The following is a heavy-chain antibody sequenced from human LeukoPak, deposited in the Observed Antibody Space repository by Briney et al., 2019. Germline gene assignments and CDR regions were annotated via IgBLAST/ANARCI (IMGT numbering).Heavy chain of an antibody. CDR1: GFTFSSYA. CDR2: ISGSGGST. Sequence: GGSLRLSCAASGFTFSSYAMSWVRQAPGKGLEWVSAISGSGGSTYYADSVKGRFTISRDNSKNTLYLQMNSLRAEDTAVYYCAKDIGVYYDFWSGSMGGAFDIWGQGTMVTVSS. CDR3: AKDIGVYYDFWSGSMGGAFDI. V-gene: IGHV3-23*01. D-gene: IGHD3-3*01. J-gene: IGHJ3*02.